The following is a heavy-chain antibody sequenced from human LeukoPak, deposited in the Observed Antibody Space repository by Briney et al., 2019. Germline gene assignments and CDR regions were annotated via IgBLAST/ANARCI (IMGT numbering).Heavy chain of an antibody. Sequence: ASVTVSFTSSGYTFSFYYIHWVRHAPGQGLEWRGWVNPNSSGTNYGQNFQGRVTMTRDTSISTAYMELRGLTPDDPAVYCCARAGYYDSSGYYHPFDYWGQGIVVTVSS. CDR1: GYTFSFYY. D-gene: IGHD3-22*01. J-gene: IGHJ4*02. V-gene: IGHV1-2*02. CDR3: ARAGYYDSSGYYHPFDY. CDR2: VNPNSSGT.